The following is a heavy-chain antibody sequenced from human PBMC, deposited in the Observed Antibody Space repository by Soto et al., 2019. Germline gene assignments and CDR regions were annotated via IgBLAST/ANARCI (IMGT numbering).Heavy chain of an antibody. Sequence: QVQLVESGGGLVKPGGSLRRSCAASGFTFSDYYMSWIRQAPGKGLEWVSYISSSGSTIYYADSVKGRFTISRDNAKNSQYLQMNSLRAEDTVVYYCARGDQHEYYDSSGYEDYWGQGTLVTVSS. CDR1: GFTFSDYY. D-gene: IGHD3-22*01. CDR3: ARGDQHEYYDSSGYEDY. V-gene: IGHV3-11*01. CDR2: ISSSGSTI. J-gene: IGHJ4*02.